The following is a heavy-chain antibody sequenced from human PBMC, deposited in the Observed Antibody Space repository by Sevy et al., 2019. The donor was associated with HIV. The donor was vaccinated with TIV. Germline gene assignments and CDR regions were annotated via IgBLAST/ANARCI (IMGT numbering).Heavy chain of an antibody. D-gene: IGHD3-22*01. CDR3: AKDWYYYDSSGYYYYFDY. CDR1: GFTFSSYG. CDR2: ISSDGSNK. J-gene: IGHJ4*02. V-gene: IGHV3-30*18. Sequence: GGSLRLSCAASGFTFSSYGMHWVRQAPGKGLEWVAVISSDGSNKYYADSVKGRFTISRDNSKNTLYLQMNSLRAEDTAVYYCAKDWYYYDSSGYYYYFDYWGQGTLVTVSS.